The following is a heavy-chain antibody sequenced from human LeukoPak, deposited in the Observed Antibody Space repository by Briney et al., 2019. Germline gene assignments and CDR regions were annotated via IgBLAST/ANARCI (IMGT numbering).Heavy chain of an antibody. CDR3: ARRRSGGKGMDV. Sequence: SETLSLTCAVYGASFSGYYWSWIRQPPGKGLEWIGEINHSGSTNYNPSLKSRVTISVDTSKNQFSLKLSSVTAADTAVFYCARRRSGGKGMDVWGKGTTVTVSS. CDR1: GASFSGYY. CDR2: INHSGST. V-gene: IGHV4-34*01. J-gene: IGHJ6*04. D-gene: IGHD2-15*01.